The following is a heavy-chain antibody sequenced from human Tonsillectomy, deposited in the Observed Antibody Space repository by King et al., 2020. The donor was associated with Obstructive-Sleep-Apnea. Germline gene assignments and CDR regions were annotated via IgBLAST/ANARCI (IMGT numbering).Heavy chain of an antibody. CDR3: TRVGAYSSGWFHNWFDP. CDR1: VFTFGDYA. D-gene: IGHD6-19*01. V-gene: IGHV3-49*03. CDR2: ISSKAYGGTT. J-gene: IGHJ5*02. Sequence: QLVESGGGLVQPGRSLRLSCTAAVFTFGDYAMRWFRLSPGEGLEWVGFISSKAYGGTTEYAASVQGRFTISRDDSKSIAYLQMNTLKTEDTAVYYCTRVGAYSSGWFHNWFDPWGQGTLVTVSS.